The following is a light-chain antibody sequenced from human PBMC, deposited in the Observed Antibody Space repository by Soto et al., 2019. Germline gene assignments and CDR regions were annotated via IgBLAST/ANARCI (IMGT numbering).Light chain of an antibody. CDR2: RNN. V-gene: IGLV1-47*01. Sequence: QSVLTQPPSPSGTPGQRVTIPCSGSTSNIGSNYVYWYQQLPGTAPKLLIYRNNQRPSGVPDRFSGSKSGTSASLAISGLRSEDEADYYCAAWDDSLSGRVFGGGTKLTVL. J-gene: IGLJ2*01. CDR1: TSNIGSNY. CDR3: AAWDDSLSGRV.